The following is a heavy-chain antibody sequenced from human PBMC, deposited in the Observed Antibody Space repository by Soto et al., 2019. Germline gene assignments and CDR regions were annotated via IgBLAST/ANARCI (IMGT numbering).Heavy chain of an antibody. CDR2: IDHSDPYT. V-gene: IGHV5-10-1*01. Sequence: GESLKISCKGSGYIFTSYWISRVRQMPGKGLEWMGRIDHSDPYTNYSPSFQGHVTVSADKAISTAYLQWSRLKASDTAMYYCARDGDGIAAARACMDVWGQGTTVTVSS. D-gene: IGHD6-13*01. CDR1: GYIFTSYW. CDR3: ARDGDGIAAARACMDV. J-gene: IGHJ6*02.